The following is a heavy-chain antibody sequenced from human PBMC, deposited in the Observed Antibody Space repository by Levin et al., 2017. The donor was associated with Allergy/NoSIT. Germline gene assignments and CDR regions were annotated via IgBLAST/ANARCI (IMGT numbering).Heavy chain of an antibody. J-gene: IGHJ5*02. CDR1: GFTFSDYY. CDR3: AREGLLDGSRADWFDP. CDR2: ISSSNSYT. V-gene: IGHV3-11*05. Sequence: KAGGSLRLSCAASGFTFSDYYMSWIRQAPGKGLEWVSYISSSNSYTNYADSVKGRFTISRDNAKNSLYLQMNSLRAEDTAVYYCAREGLLDGSRADWFDPWGQGTLVTVSS. D-gene: IGHD3-10*01.